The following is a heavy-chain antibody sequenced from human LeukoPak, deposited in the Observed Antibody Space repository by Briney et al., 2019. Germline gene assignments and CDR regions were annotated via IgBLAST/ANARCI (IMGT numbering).Heavy chain of an antibody. D-gene: IGHD6-19*01. CDR2: IYYSGST. CDR1: GGSISSSSYY. Sequence: SETLSLTCTVSGGSISSSSYYWGWIRQPPGKGLEWIGSIYYSGSTYYNPSLKSRVTISVDTSKNQFSLKLSSVTAADTAVYYCARESLAVYAFDIWGQGTMVTVSS. V-gene: IGHV4-39*07. J-gene: IGHJ3*02. CDR3: ARESLAVYAFDI.